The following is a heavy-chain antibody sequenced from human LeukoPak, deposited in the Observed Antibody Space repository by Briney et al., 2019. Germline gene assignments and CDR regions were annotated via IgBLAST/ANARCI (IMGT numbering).Heavy chain of an antibody. CDR2: INHSGST. CDR1: VGSISSYY. V-gene: IGHV4-34*01. J-gene: IGHJ4*02. Sequence: SESLSLTCTVSVGSISSYYWSWIRQPRWKGLEWIGEINHSGSTNYNPSLKSRVTISVDTSKNQFSLKLSSVTAADTAVYYCASTSQRGVGAQRYYFDYWGQGTLVTVSS. CDR3: ASTSQRGVGAQRYYFDY. D-gene: IGHD3-10*01.